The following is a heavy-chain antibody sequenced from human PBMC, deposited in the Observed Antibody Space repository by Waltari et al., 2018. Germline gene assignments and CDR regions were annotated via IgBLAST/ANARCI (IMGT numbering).Heavy chain of an antibody. D-gene: IGHD1-26*01. CDR2: IYYSGST. CDR3: ARGEDI. V-gene: IGHV4-31*03. Sequence: QVRLQQWGAGLLKPSETLSLTCTVSGGSISSGGYYWSWIRQHPGKGLEWIGYIYYSGSTYYNPSLKSRVTISVDTSKNQCSLKLSSVTAADTAVYYCARGEDIWGQGTMVTVSS. CDR1: GGSISSGGYY. J-gene: IGHJ3*02.